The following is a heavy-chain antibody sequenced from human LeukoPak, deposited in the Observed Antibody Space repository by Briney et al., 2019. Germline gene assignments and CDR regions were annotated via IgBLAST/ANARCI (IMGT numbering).Heavy chain of an antibody. Sequence: PSETLSLTCAVYGGSFSGYYWSWIRQPPGKGLEWIGEINHSGSTNYNPSLKSRVTISVDTSKNQFSLKLRSVTAADTAVYYCARARRSWFDPWGQGTLVTVSS. V-gene: IGHV4-34*01. CDR1: GGSFSGYY. CDR3: ARARRSWFDP. CDR2: INHSGST. J-gene: IGHJ5*02.